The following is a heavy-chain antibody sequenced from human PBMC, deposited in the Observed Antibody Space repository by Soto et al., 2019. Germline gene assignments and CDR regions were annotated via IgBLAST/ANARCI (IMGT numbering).Heavy chain of an antibody. CDR2: ISGSGGST. J-gene: IGHJ5*02. D-gene: IGHD2-15*01. CDR1: GFTFSSYA. CDR3: AKDFRPCSGGSCYLPPWFDP. Sequence: GGSLRLSCAASGFTFSSYAMSWVRQAPGKGLEWVPAISGSGGSTYYADSVKGRFTISRDNSKNTLYLQMNSLRAEDTAVYYCAKDFRPCSGGSCYLPPWFDPWGQGTLVTVSS. V-gene: IGHV3-23*01.